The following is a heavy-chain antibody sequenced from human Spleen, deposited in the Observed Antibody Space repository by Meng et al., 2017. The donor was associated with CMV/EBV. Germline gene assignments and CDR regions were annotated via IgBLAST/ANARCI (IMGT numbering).Heavy chain of an antibody. J-gene: IGHJ5*02. V-gene: IGHV4-30-4*01. CDR1: GGAMSSGDYF. D-gene: IGHD1-14*01. Sequence: QGRGRETGAGRVKPSQTLSCTCTVSGGAMSSGDYFWNWLRQPPGKGLEWIGYIYYSGNTYYKPSLKSRVTLSIDTSKNQFSLQLSSVTAADTAVYYCARAEHYNWFDPWGQGTLVTVSS. CDR2: IYYSGNT. CDR3: ARAEHYNWFDP.